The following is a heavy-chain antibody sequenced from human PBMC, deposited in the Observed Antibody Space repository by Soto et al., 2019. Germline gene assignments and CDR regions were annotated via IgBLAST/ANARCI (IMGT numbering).Heavy chain of an antibody. CDR2: IYYSGST. J-gene: IGHJ5*02. V-gene: IGHV4-31*03. CDR1: GGSISSGGYY. CDR3: ARSLLRGWLS. D-gene: IGHD6-19*01. Sequence: SETLSLTCTVSGGSISSGGYYWSWIRQHPGKGLEWIGYIYYSGSTYYNPSLKSRVTISVDTSKNQFSLKLSSVTAADTAVYYCARSLLRGWLSWGQGTLVTVSS.